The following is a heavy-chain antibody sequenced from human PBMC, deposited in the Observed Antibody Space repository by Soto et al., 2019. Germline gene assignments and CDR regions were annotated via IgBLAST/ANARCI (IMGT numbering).Heavy chain of an antibody. CDR2: INPFDDST. CDR1: GYTFTSYY. Sequence: QVQLVQSGAEVKKPGASVKVSCKASGYTFTSYYIHWVRQAPGQGLEWMGVINPFDDSTIYAQRFQGRVAMTSDTCTSTVFIEVSSLRAEDTAVYHCAREEMPTVNNYYYYMDIWGKGTTVTVSS. D-gene: IGHD4-4*01. CDR3: AREEMPTVNNYYYYMDI. V-gene: IGHV1-46*03. J-gene: IGHJ6*03.